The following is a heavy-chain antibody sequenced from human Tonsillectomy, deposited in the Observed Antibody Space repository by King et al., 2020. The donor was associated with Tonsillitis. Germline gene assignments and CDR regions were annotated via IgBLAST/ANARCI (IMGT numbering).Heavy chain of an antibody. J-gene: IGHJ4*02. CDR1: GGSISSGDHY. D-gene: IGHD1-26*01. Sequence: QLQESGPGVVKPSETLSLTCTFSGGSISSGDHYWAWIRQPPGKGLEWIGYMYFSWTTINNPSLNSRNTIPGGTSENRFPLKLSSVTAADTAVYFCARYVSGSFDYWGQGALVTVSS. CDR3: ARYVSGSFDY. V-gene: IGHV4-39*01. CDR2: MYFSWTT.